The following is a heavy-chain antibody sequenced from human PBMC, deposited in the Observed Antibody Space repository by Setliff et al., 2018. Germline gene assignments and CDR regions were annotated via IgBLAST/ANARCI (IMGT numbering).Heavy chain of an antibody. V-gene: IGHV4-39*01. J-gene: IGHJ6*03. CDR2: TYYNGDT. Sequence: PSETLSLTCTVSGGSLRDSAIFWGWIRQPPGKGLEWIGSTYYNGDTYYNPSLKSRVTMSVDTSRNQFSLKLSPVTAADTALYYCARHVGIRGRGYNYYYYYMDVWGKGTTVTVSS. CDR3: ARHVGIRGRGYNYYYYYMDV. D-gene: IGHD3-10*01. CDR1: GGSLRDSAIF.